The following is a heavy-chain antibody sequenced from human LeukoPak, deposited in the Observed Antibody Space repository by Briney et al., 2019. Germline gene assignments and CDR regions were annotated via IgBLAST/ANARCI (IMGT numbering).Heavy chain of an antibody. CDR3: ARGVRRPGYDYVWGNSRARIFDH. Sequence: SGGSLRLSCAASGFTLTDYAMHWVRQTPGKGLEWVAVISFDGSNKYYADSVRGRITISRDTSKSTLYQHMNSLKTEDTAVYYCARGVRRPGYDYVWGNSRARIFDHWGQGTLVTVSS. CDR1: GFTLTDYA. J-gene: IGHJ4*02. D-gene: IGHD3-16*01. V-gene: IGHV3-30*04. CDR2: ISFDGSNK.